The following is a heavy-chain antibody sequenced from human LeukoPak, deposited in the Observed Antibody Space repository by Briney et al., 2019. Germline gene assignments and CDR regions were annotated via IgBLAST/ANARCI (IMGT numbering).Heavy chain of an antibody. D-gene: IGHD6-13*01. V-gene: IGHV1-18*01. Sequence: ASVKVSCKASGYTFTSYGISWVRQAPGQGLEWMGWISAYNGNTNYAQKLQGRVTMTTDTSTSTAYMELRSLRSDDTVVYYCARDPGGIAAAGFDYWGQGTLVTVSS. J-gene: IGHJ4*02. CDR1: GYTFTSYG. CDR3: ARDPGGIAAAGFDY. CDR2: ISAYNGNT.